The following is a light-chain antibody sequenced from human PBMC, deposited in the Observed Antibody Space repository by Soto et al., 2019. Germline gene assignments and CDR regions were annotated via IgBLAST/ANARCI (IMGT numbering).Light chain of an antibody. J-gene: IGKJ1*01. Sequence: EIVRTQSPATLSVSPGERATLSCRASQSFSSNLAWYQQKPGQAPRLLIYGASTRATGIPARFSGSGSGKEFTLTISSLQSEDFAVYYCQQYNNWPPWTFGQGTKVEIK. CDR1: QSFSSN. CDR3: QQYNNWPPWT. V-gene: IGKV3-15*01. CDR2: GAS.